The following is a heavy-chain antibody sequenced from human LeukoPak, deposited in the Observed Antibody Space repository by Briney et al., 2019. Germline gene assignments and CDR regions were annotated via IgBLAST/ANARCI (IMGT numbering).Heavy chain of an antibody. Sequence: PSETLSLTCTVSGGSVSSGRDYWSWIRQPPGKGLEWIGFIYYSGSTNYNPSLKSRVTISVDTSKNQFSLKLSSVTAADTAVYYCARGYCGGDCYLPNLDYWGQGTLVTVSS. V-gene: IGHV4-61*01. CDR3: ARGYCGGDCYLPNLDY. CDR1: GGSVSSGRDY. J-gene: IGHJ4*02. CDR2: IYYSGST. D-gene: IGHD2-21*02.